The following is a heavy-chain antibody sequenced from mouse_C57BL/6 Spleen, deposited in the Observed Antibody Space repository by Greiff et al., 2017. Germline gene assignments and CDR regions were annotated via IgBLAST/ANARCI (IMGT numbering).Heavy chain of an antibody. J-gene: IGHJ3*01. D-gene: IGHD1-1*01. CDR2: ISNGGGST. CDR3: ARPKDYYGSSYWFAY. CDR1: GFTFSDYY. V-gene: IGHV5-12*01. Sequence: EVKLVESGGGLVQPGGSLKLSCAASGFTFSDYYMYWVRQTPEKRLEWVAYISNGGGSTYYPDTVKGRFTISRDNATNTLYLQVSRLKSEDTAMYYCARPKDYYGSSYWFAYWGQGTMVTVSA.